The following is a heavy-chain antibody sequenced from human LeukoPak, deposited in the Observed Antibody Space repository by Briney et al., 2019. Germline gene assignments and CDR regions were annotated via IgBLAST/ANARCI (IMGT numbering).Heavy chain of an antibody. CDR1: GGSFSGYY. Sequence: SETLSLTCAVYGGSFSGYYWSWIRQPPGKGLEWIGKINHSGSTNYNPSLKSRVTISVDTSKNQFSLKLSSVTAADTAVYYCARGGVASGLDYWGQGTLVTVSS. D-gene: IGHD5-12*01. J-gene: IGHJ4*02. CDR2: INHSGST. CDR3: ARGGVASGLDY. V-gene: IGHV4-34*01.